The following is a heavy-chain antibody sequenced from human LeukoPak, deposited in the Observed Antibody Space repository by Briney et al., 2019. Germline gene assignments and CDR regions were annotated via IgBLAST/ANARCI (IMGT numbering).Heavy chain of an antibody. V-gene: IGHV3-48*02. CDR1: GFIFSDYN. CDR3: AREPPGNYDSSGYYYAYFDC. D-gene: IGHD3-22*01. J-gene: IGHJ4*02. Sequence: GGSLRLSCAASGFIFSDYNMNWVRQAPGKGLEWVSYISSGSSTIYYADSVKGRFTISRDNAKNSLYLQMNSLTDEDTAVYYCAREPPGNYDSSGYYYAYFDCWGQGTLVTVSS. CDR2: ISSGSSTI.